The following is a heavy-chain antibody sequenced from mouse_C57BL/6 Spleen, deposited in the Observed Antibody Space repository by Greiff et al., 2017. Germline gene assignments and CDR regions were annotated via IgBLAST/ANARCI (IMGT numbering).Heavy chain of an antibody. J-gene: IGHJ4*01. CDR3: TTPKYLRDYYAMDY. Sequence: VQLKQSGAELVRPGASVKLSCTASGFNIKDYYMHWVKQRPEQGLEWIGRIDPEDGDTEYAPKFQGKATMTADTSSNTAYLQLSSLTSEDTAVYYCTTPKYLRDYYAMDYWGQGTSVTVSS. CDR1: GFNIKDYY. D-gene: IGHD2-10*02. CDR2: IDPEDGDT. V-gene: IGHV14-1*01.